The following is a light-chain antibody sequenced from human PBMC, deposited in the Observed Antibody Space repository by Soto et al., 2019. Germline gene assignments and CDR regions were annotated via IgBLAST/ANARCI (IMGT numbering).Light chain of an antibody. J-gene: IGLJ2*01. CDR1: SCNIGAGYD. Sequence: QSVLTQPPSVSGAPGQRVTISCTGSSCNIGAGYDVHWYQQLPGTAPKLLIYGNSNRPSGVPDRFSGSKSGTSASLAITGLQAEDEADYYCQSYASSLSGHGVFGGGTKLTVL. V-gene: IGLV1-40*01. CDR3: QSYASSLSGHGV. CDR2: GNS.